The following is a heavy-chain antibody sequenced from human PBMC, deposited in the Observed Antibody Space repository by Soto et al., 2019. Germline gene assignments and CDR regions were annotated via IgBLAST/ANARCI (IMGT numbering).Heavy chain of an antibody. CDR1: GFSVSDNY. V-gene: IGHV3-53*04. J-gene: IGHJ4*02. Sequence: EVQLVESGGGLVQPGGSLRLACAASGFSVSDNYMNWVRQAPGKGLEWVSVIFSGGSTYYADSVKGRFTISRHNSENTRYLQLTSWEVGATAVYYGKSRDYGGGGTLFTAS. CDR2: IFSGGST. CDR3: KSRDY.